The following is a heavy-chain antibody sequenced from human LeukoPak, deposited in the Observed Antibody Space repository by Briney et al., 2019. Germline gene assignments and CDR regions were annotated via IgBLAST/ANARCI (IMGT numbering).Heavy chain of an antibody. CDR2: ISYDGSDK. CDR3: ARDLAALDAFDI. D-gene: IGHD6-6*01. J-gene: IGHJ3*02. V-gene: IGHV3-30*03. Sequence: SGGSLRLSCAASGFTFSTYGMHWVRQAPGKGLEWVAVISYDGSDKYYGDSVKGRFTISRDNSKNTLYLQMNSLRAEDTAVYYCARDLAALDAFDIWGQGTMVTVSS. CDR1: GFTFSTYG.